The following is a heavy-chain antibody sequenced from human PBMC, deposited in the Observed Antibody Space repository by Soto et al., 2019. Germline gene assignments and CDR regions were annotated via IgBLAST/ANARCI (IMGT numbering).Heavy chain of an antibody. V-gene: IGHV3-72*01. CDR3: TRVPDY. J-gene: IGHJ4*02. Sequence: EVQLVESGGGLVQPGGSLRLSCAASGFTFSDHYIDWVRQAPGKGLEWVGRTRNKANSYTTEYAASVKSRFTISRDDSKNSLYLQMNSLKTEDTAVYFCTRVPDYWGQGVLVTVSS. CDR2: TRNKANSYTT. CDR1: GFTFSDHY.